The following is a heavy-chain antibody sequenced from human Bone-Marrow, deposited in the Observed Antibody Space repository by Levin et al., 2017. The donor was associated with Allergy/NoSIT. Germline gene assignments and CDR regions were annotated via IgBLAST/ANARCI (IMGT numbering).Heavy chain of an antibody. CDR2: ISGSGGST. CDR1: GFTFSSYA. J-gene: IGHJ2*01. V-gene: IGHV3-23*01. CDR3: AKRGDGDYNYWYFDL. D-gene: IGHD4-17*01. Sequence: ASVKVSCAASGFTFSSYAMSWVRQAPGKGLEWVSAISGSGGSTYYADSVKGRFTISRDNSKNTLYLQMNSLRAEDTAVYYCAKRGDGDYNYWYFDLWGRGTLVTVSS.